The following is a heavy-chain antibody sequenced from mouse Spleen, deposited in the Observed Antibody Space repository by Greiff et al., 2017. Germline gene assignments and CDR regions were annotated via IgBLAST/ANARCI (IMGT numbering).Heavy chain of an antibody. V-gene: IGHV5-6-5*01. J-gene: IGHJ3*01. D-gene: IGHD2-2*01. CDR1: GFTFSSYA. Sequence: EVQLQQSGGGLVKPGGSLKLSCAASGFTFSSYAMSWVRQTPEKRLEWVASISSGGSTYYPDSVKGRFTISRDNARNILYLQMSSLRSEDTAMYYCARDFGYDGGYWGQGTLVTVSA. CDR3: ARDFGYDGGY. CDR2: ISSGGST.